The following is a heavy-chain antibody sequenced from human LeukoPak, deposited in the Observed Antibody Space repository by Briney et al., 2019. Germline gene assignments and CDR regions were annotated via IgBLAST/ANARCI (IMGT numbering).Heavy chain of an antibody. CDR3: ARQGGYSSDWFDH. CDR2: ISYDGSNK. J-gene: IGHJ5*02. V-gene: IGHV3-30-3*01. CDR1: GFTFSSYA. Sequence: GGSLRLSCAASGFTFSSYAMHWVRQAPGKGLEWVAVISYDGSNKYYADSVKGRFTISRDNSKNTLYLQMNSLRAEDTAVYYCARQGGYSSDWFDHWGQGTLVTVSS. D-gene: IGHD3-22*01.